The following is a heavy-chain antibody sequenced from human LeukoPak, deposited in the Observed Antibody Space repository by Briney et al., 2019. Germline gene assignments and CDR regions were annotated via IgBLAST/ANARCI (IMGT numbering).Heavy chain of an antibody. V-gene: IGHV3-30-3*01. Sequence: PGGSLRLSCAASGFTFSSYAMHWVRQAPGKGLEWVAVISYDGSNKYYADSVKGRFTISRDNSKNTLYLQMNSLRAEDTAVYYCARVLDYSSSWYLTRPHGMDVWGQGTTVTVSS. CDR3: ARVLDYSSSWYLTRPHGMDV. J-gene: IGHJ6*02. D-gene: IGHD6-13*01. CDR1: GFTFSSYA. CDR2: ISYDGSNK.